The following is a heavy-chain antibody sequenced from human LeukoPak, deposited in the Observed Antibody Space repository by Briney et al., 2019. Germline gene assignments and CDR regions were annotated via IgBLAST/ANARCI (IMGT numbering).Heavy chain of an antibody. Sequence: GGSLRLSCAASGFTVSSNYMSWVRQAPGKGLEWVSVIYSGGSTYYADSVKGRFTISRDNSKNTLYLQMNSLRAEDTAVCYCAREGGDLLGETAPRDYYYYGMDVWGQGTAVTVSS. D-gene: IGHD5-18*01. CDR1: GFTVSSNY. CDR2: IYSGGST. V-gene: IGHV3-66*01. J-gene: IGHJ6*02. CDR3: AREGGDLLGETAPRDYYYYGMDV.